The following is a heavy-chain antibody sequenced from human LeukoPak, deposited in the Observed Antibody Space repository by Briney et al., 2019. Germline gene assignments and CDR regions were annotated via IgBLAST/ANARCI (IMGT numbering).Heavy chain of an antibody. CDR3: ARHFRDVYDLGY. D-gene: IGHD5/OR15-5a*01. CDR2: IYYCGST. V-gene: IGHV4-38-2*01. Sequence: AETLSLTCAVSGYSISSGYYWGWIRQPPGKGVQWIGSIYYCGSTYYNSSLKSRVTILVDTSKNQFSLQLSSVTAADTAIYYCARHFRDVYDLGYWGQGTLVTVSS. J-gene: IGHJ4*02. CDR1: GYSISSGYY.